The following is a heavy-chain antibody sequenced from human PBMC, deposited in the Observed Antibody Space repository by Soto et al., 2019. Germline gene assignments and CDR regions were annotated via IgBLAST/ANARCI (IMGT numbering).Heavy chain of an antibody. D-gene: IGHD2-2*01. CDR3: ARGIPGVEAWFDP. CDR1: GYTFTSYG. Sequence: AASVKVSCKAPGYTFTSYGISWVRQAPGQGLEWMGVTNDYNGNTNYAQKLQGRVTMTTDTSTSTAYMELRSLRPDDPAVYYCARGIPGVEAWFDPWGQGTLVTVSS. V-gene: IGHV1-18*04. CDR2: TNDYNGNT. J-gene: IGHJ5*02.